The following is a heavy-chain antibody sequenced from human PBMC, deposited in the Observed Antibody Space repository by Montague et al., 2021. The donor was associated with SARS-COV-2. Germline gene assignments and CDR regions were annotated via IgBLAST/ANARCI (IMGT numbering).Heavy chain of an antibody. CDR3: ARDCYDYGSGSYQRWFDP. Sequence: SETLSLTCTVSGYSISSGYYWGWIRQPPGKGLEWIGSIYHSGSTYYNPSLKSRVTISVDMSKNQFSLKLSSVTAADTAVYYCARDCYDYGSGSYQRWFDPWGQGTLVTVSS. V-gene: IGHV4-38-2*02. J-gene: IGHJ5*02. CDR1: GYSISSGYY. D-gene: IGHD3-10*01. CDR2: IYHSGST.